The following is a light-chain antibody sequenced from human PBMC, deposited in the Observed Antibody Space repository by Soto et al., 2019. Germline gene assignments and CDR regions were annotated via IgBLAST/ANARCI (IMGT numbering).Light chain of an antibody. V-gene: IGKV3-15*01. CDR1: QSISTN. J-gene: IGKJ5*01. CDR2: GAS. Sequence: EIVMTQSPATLSVSPGERATLSCRASQSISTNLAWYQQNPGQAPRLLISGASTRATGIPARFSGSGSGTDFTLTISSLQSEDFAVYFCQQHHNWTTFGQGTRLELK. CDR3: QQHHNWTT.